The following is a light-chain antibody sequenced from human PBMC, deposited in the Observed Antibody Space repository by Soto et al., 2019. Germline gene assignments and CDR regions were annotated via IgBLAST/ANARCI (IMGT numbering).Light chain of an antibody. J-gene: IGKJ1*01. CDR3: QQYNNWPRT. CDR2: GAS. Sequence: EIVMTQSPATLSVSPGERATLSCRASQSVSSNLAWYQPKPGQAPRLLIYGASTRATGIPARFSGSGSGTECTLTLRSLQSEDFAVYYCQQYNNWPRTVGQGTKVDIK. CDR1: QSVSSN. V-gene: IGKV3-15*01.